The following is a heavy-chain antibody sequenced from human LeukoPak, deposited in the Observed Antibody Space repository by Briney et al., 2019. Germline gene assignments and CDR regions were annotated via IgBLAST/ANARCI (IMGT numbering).Heavy chain of an antibody. D-gene: IGHD1-26*01. J-gene: IGHJ4*02. CDR2: IKQDGSEK. Sequence: PGGSLRLSCAASGFTFSNYWMTWVRQAPGEGLEWAANIKQDGSEKYYVDSVKGRFTISRDNAKNSLYLQMNSLRAEDTAVYYCARLIGSYRYFDYWGQGALVTVSS. CDR1: GFTFSNYW. V-gene: IGHV3-7*01. CDR3: ARLIGSYRYFDY.